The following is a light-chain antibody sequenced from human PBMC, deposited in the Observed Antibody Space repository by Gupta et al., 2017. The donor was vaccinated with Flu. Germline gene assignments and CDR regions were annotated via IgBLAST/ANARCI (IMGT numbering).Light chain of an antibody. J-gene: IGKJ1*01. CDR3: QQASSSHWT. Sequence: DIQMTQSPSSVSASVGDRVTITCRTSQGISSWLAWYQQKPGKAPKLLIYAASSLQSGVPSRFSRSGSGTDFTLTSSSLQHEDFATYYRQQASSSHWTFGQGTQVEIK. V-gene: IGKV1-12*01. CDR2: AAS. CDR1: QGISSW.